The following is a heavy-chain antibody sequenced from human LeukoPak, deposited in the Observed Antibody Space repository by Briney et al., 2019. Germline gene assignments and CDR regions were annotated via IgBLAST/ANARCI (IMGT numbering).Heavy chain of an antibody. CDR3: AKNFYDTSFDY. CDR2: ISISSNYI. CDR1: GFTFSRYS. D-gene: IGHD3-22*01. Sequence: PGGSLRLSCAASGFTFSRYSMNWVRQAPGKGLEWVSSISISSNYIYYTDSLKGRFTISRDNAKNSLYLQMNSLRAEDTAVYYCAKNFYDTSFDYWGQGTLVTVSS. V-gene: IGHV3-21*01. J-gene: IGHJ4*02.